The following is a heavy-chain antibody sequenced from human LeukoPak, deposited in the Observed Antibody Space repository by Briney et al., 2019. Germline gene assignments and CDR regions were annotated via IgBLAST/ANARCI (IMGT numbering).Heavy chain of an antibody. CDR3: AKDLPDYGDYIEGY. J-gene: IGHJ4*02. CDR1: GFTFSSFA. CDR2: ISGSGGST. D-gene: IGHD4-17*01. Sequence: GGSLRLSCAASGFTFSSFAMSWVRQAPGKGLDWVSTISGSGGSTNYADSVKGRFTFSRDNSKNTLYLQMNSLRAEDTAVYYCAKDLPDYGDYIEGYWGQGTLVTVSS. V-gene: IGHV3-23*01.